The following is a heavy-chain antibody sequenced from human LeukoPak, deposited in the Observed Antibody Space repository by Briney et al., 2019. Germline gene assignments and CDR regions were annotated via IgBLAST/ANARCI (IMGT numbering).Heavy chain of an antibody. Sequence: SETLSLTCTVSGYSISSGYYWGWIRQPPGKGLEWIGSIYHSGSTYYNPSLKSRVTISVDTSKNQFSLKLSSVTAADTAVYYCARHNYYDSSLFDYWGQGTLVTVSS. CDR2: IYHSGST. D-gene: IGHD3-22*01. CDR3: ARHNYYDSSLFDY. V-gene: IGHV4-38-2*02. J-gene: IGHJ4*02. CDR1: GYSISSGYY.